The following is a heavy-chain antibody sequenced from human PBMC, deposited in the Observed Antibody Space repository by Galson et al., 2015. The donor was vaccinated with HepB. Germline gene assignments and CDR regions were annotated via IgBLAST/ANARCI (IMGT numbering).Heavy chain of an antibody. CDR3: VRDLVGSTWDNWFDP. D-gene: IGHD6-13*01. Sequence: SVKVSCKASGYTFTDYFIHWVRQAPRNGPEWMGWINPNTGGTNYAQKFQRRLTMTRDTSISTVYMVLSRLTFDDTAVYYCVRDLVGSTWDNWFDPWGQGTLVTVSS. J-gene: IGHJ5*02. V-gene: IGHV1-2*02. CDR1: GYTFTDYF. CDR2: INPNTGGT.